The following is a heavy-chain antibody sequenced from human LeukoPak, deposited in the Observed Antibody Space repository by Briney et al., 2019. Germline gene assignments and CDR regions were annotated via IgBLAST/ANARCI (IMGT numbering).Heavy chain of an antibody. D-gene: IGHD3-16*01. V-gene: IGHV3-30*04. CDR3: ARSLIPGRWYFDL. Sequence: GGSLRLSCAVSGFTFSSFPFHWVRQAPGKGREWVAAISTDGSYKYHGDSVKGRFTISRDNPMNTLYLQMNGLRPDDTAVYYCARSLIPGRWYFDLWGRGTLVTVSS. J-gene: IGHJ2*01. CDR1: GFTFSSFP. CDR2: ISTDGSYK.